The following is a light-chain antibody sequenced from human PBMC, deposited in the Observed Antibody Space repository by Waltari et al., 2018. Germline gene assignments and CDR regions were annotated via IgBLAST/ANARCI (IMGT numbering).Light chain of an antibody. CDR3: MEALKSVT. J-gene: IGKJ5*01. Sequence: DIVLTLSPLSPPVTPGEPPSISCRSSQSLPDNNGYNDLEWYLQQPGQSPQLLIYLGSKRAGGVLERFSGSWAGTDFTLKISRVEAEDAGVYYCMEALKSVTFGQGTRLEIK. CDR1: QSLPDNNGYND. CDR2: LGS. V-gene: IGKV2-28*01.